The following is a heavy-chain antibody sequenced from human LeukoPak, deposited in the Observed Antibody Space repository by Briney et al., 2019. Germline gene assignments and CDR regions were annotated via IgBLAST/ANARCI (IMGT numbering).Heavy chain of an antibody. CDR3: ARPSFTFGGVIAPFDY. J-gene: IGHJ4*02. V-gene: IGHV3-30*04. CDR2: IRYDGSNK. CDR1: GFTFSSYA. D-gene: IGHD3-16*02. Sequence: GGSLRLSCAASGFTFSSYAMHWVRQAPGKGLEWVVFIRYDGSNKYYADSVKGRFTIPRDNSKNTLYLQMNSLRAEDTAVYYCARPSFTFGGVIAPFDYWGQGTLVTVSS.